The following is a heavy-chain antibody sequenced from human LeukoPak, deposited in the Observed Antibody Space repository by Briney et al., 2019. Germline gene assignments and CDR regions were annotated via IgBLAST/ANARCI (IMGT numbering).Heavy chain of an antibody. V-gene: IGHV3-30*04. CDR1: GLTFSSLA. J-gene: IGHJ4*02. CDR2: ISYDGTYA. D-gene: IGHD2/OR15-2a*01. CDR3: ATESSLSN. Sequence: GGSLRPSCVASGLTFSSLAMDWVRQAPGKGLEWVGDISYDGTYASYAGSVRGRFTISRDNSKNTLYLQMNSLRTEDTAVYYCATESSLSNWGLGTLVTVSS.